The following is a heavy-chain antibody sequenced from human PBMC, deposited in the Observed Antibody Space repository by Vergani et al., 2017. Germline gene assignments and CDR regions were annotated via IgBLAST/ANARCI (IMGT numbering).Heavy chain of an antibody. CDR3: ARGKGRDNYWXFDL. J-gene: IGHJ2*01. Sequence: QVQLVQSGAEVKKPGASVKVSCKASGYTFTDYYIHWMRQAPGQGLECMGWINPNSGGTNYAQKFQGWVTMTRDTSISTAYMELGRLRSDDTAVYYCARGKGRDNYWXFDLWGRGTLVTVSS. D-gene: IGHD1-26*01. CDR2: INPNSGGT. V-gene: IGHV1-2*04. CDR1: GYTFTDYY.